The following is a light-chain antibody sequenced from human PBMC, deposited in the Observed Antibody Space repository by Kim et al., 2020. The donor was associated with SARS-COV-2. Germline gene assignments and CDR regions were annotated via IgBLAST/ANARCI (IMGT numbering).Light chain of an antibody. CDR1: SSDVGGYYY. CDR2: DDI. V-gene: IGLV2-8*01. J-gene: IGLJ2*01. Sequence: GQSRTISCTGTSSDVGGYYYVSWYQHHAGEAPKLLIYDDIGRPAGVPDRFSGSKSGNTASLTVSGLQADDEAHYYCSSYAGNNNLIFGGGTQLTVL. CDR3: SSYAGNNNLI.